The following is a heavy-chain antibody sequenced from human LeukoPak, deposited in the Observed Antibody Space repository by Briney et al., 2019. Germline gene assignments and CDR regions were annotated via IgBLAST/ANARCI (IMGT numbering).Heavy chain of an antibody. J-gene: IGHJ4*02. V-gene: IGHV3-74*01. CDR2: TNNDGST. CDR1: GFTFSSSW. CDR3: VRSRGYFDC. Sequence: VQPGGSLKLPCAASGFTFSSSWMHWFRQVPGKGLVWVSRTNNDGSTVYADSVKGRFTISRDSAKNTLYLQMNSLRADDTAVYYCVRSRGYFDCWGQGTLVTVSS.